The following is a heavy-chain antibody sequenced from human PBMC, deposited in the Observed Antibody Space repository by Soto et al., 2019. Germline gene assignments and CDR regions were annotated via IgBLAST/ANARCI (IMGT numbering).Heavy chain of an antibody. CDR2: IVVGSGNT. J-gene: IGHJ4*02. Sequence: SVKVSCKASGVTFTSSAVQWVRQALGQRLEWIGWIVVGSGNTNYAQKFQERVTITRDMSTSTAYMELSSLRSEDTAVYYCAAELFGDTMVRGNFDYWGQGTGVTSPQ. CDR3: AAELFGDTMVRGNFDY. D-gene: IGHD3-10*02. V-gene: IGHV1-58*01. CDR1: GVTFTSSA.